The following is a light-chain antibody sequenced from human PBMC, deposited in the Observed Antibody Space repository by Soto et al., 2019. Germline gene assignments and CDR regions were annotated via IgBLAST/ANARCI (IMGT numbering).Light chain of an antibody. V-gene: IGLV2-14*01. CDR3: SSYTRSSTRV. Sequence: QSALTQPASVSGSPGQSITISCTGTSSDVGGYNYVSWYLQHPGKAPKLMIYEVSNRPSGVSNRFSGSKSGNTASLTISGLQAEDEADYYCSSYTRSSTRVFGGGTQLTVL. CDR2: EVS. CDR1: SSDVGGYNY. J-gene: IGLJ3*02.